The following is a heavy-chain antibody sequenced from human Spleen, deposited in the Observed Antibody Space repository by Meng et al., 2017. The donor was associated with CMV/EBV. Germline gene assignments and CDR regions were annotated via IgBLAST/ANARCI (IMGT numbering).Heavy chain of an antibody. Sequence: SVKVSCKASGGTFSSYTLTWVRQAPGQGLEWMGRIVPMLNITNYAQEFQGRVTITRNTSISTAYMELSSLRSEDTAVYYCARAEKHYYYYYGMDVWGQGTTVTVSS. J-gene: IGHJ6*02. V-gene: IGHV1-69*02. CDR3: ARAEKHYYYYYGMDV. CDR1: GGTFSSYT. CDR2: IVPMLNIT.